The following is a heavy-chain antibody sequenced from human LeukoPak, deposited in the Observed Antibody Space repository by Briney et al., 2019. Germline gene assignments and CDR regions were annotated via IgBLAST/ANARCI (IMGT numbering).Heavy chain of an antibody. CDR3: ARGGEGYNDDAFEV. J-gene: IGHJ3*01. Sequence: PSETLSLTCTVSGDSIRSHYCAWIRQPPGKGLEWMGHIYNSATTDYNPSFKSRVTISLDTSKKQFSLKMTSVTALDSAVYYCARGGEGYNDDAFEVWGPGTAVTVSS. CDR1: GDSIRSHY. D-gene: IGHD5-24*01. CDR2: IYNSATT. V-gene: IGHV4-59*11.